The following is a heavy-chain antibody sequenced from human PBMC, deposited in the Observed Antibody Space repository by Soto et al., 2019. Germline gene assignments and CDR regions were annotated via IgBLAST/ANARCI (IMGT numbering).Heavy chain of an antibody. Sequence: GPTLKVSCEASGGTFSSYAISWVRQAPGQGLEWMGGSIPIFGTANYAQKFQGRVTITADESTSTAYMELSSLRSEDTAVYFFTRVRSYGGNLIDYWGQGTLVTVSS. D-gene: IGHD4-17*01. CDR1: GGTFSSYA. CDR2: SIPIFGTA. J-gene: IGHJ4*02. V-gene: IGHV1-69*13. CDR3: TRVRSYGGNLIDY.